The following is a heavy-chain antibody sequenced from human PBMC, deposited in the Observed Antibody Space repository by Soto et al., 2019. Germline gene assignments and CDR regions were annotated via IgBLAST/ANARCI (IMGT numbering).Heavy chain of an antibody. J-gene: IGHJ4*02. D-gene: IGHD2-21*01. CDR3: NRDIPRTPFDL. V-gene: IGHV3-21*04. CDR2: IKSSSAYI. Sequence: GGSLRLSCSASGFIFRSYSMAWVRQAPGKGLELLSYIKSSSAYIYYSASVRGRFTLSTDNAQKCVYRHVNNLRAEXTAVDYCNRDIPRTPFDLWGQATPLTVSS. CDR1: GFIFRSYS.